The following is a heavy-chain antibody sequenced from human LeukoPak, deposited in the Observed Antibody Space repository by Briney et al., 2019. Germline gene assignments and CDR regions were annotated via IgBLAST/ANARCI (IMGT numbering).Heavy chain of an antibody. CDR1: GFTFSSYG. CDR2: ISYDGSNE. Sequence: PGRSLRLSCAASGFTFSSYGMHWVRQAPGKGLEWVAVISYDGSNEYYADSVKGRFTISRDNSKNTLYLQMNSLRAEDTAVYYCAKGESSGSWGQGTLVTVSS. J-gene: IGHJ4*02. V-gene: IGHV3-30*18. D-gene: IGHD6-19*01. CDR3: AKGESSGS.